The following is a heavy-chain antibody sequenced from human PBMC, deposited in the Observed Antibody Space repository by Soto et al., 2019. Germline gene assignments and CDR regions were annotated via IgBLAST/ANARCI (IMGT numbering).Heavy chain of an antibody. Sequence: GESLKISCKGSGYTFTNFWIGWVRQMPGKGLEWMGIIYPGDSTTRYSPSFQGQVTISADKSISTAYLQWSSLKASDTAMYYCARSLGYCSGDTCEIFGVXGQGTTVTVSS. CDR2: IYPGDSTT. CDR3: ARSLGYCSGDTCEIFGV. V-gene: IGHV5-51*01. D-gene: IGHD2-15*01. CDR1: GYTFTNFW. J-gene: IGHJ6*02.